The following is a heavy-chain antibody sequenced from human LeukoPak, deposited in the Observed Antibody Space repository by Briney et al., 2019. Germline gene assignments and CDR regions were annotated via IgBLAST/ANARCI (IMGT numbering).Heavy chain of an antibody. CDR3: ARGDYAYYSYYYMDV. Sequence: GASVKVSCKASGYTFTSYDINWVRQATGQGLEWVGWMNPNSGNTGYAQKFQGRVTMTRNTSISTAHMELSSLRSKDTAVYYCARGDYAYYSYYYMDVWGKGTTVTVSS. CDR1: GYTFTSYD. V-gene: IGHV1-8*01. CDR2: MNPNSGNT. J-gene: IGHJ6*03. D-gene: IGHD4-17*01.